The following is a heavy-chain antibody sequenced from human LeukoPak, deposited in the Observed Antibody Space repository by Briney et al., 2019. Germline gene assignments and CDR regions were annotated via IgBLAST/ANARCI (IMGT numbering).Heavy chain of an antibody. J-gene: IGHJ4*02. CDR1: GFIFNSNY. Sequence: GGSLRLSCAASGFIFNSNYMNWVRQAPGKGLEWVSVLYSDDTTYYADSVKGRFTISRDNSKNTLYLQMNNLRAEDTAVYYCARGGGYYAIDYWSQGTLVTVSS. D-gene: IGHD1-26*01. CDR2: LYSDDTT. V-gene: IGHV3-53*01. CDR3: ARGGGYYAIDY.